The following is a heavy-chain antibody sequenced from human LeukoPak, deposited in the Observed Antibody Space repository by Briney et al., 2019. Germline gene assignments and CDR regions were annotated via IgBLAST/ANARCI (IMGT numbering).Heavy chain of an antibody. Sequence: GESLKISCKGSGYRFNAYWIAWVRQMPGKGLEWMGIIYPDDSDTRYSPSFQGQVTISADKSVRTAYLQWSSLKASDTAMDYDARPNITFYYDSRGYDAFDVWGQGTMVTVTS. J-gene: IGHJ3*01. CDR3: ARPNITFYYDSRGYDAFDV. V-gene: IGHV5-51*01. CDR1: GYRFNAYW. D-gene: IGHD3-22*01. CDR2: IYPDDSDT.